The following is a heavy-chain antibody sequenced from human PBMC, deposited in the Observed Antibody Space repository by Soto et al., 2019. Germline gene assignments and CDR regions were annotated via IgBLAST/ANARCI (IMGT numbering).Heavy chain of an antibody. V-gene: IGHV1-69*12. CDR3: ARPPSHSYYYGMDV. CDR1: GGTFSSYA. J-gene: IGHJ6*02. CDR2: IIPICGTA. Sequence: QVQLVQSGAEVKKPGSSVKVSCKASGGTFSSYAISWVRQAPGQGLEWMGGIIPICGTANYAQQFQGRVTITADESTSTAYMELSSLRSEDTAVYYCARPPSHSYYYGMDVWGQGTTVTVSS.